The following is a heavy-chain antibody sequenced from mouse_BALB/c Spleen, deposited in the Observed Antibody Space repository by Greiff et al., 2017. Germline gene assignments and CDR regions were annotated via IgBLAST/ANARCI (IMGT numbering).Heavy chain of an antibody. CDR1: GYTFTSYW. Sequence: QVQLQQSGAELARPGASVKLSCKASGYTFTSYWMQWVKQRPGQGLEWIGAIYPGDGDTRYTQKFKGKATLTADKSSSTAYMQLSSLASEDSAVYYCARNYDYDEDAMDYWGQGTSVTVSS. J-gene: IGHJ4*01. D-gene: IGHD2-4*01. CDR3: ARNYDYDEDAMDY. CDR2: IYPGDGDT. V-gene: IGHV1-87*01.